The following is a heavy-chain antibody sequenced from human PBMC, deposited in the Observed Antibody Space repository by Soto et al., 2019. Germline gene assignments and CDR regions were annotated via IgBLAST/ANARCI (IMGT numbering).Heavy chain of an antibody. CDR3: ARMEVYCSSTSCYPGGGFDS. D-gene: IGHD2-2*01. V-gene: IGHV1-69*06. CDR2: IIPIFGTA. J-gene: IGHJ4*02. CDR1: GGTFSSYA. Sequence: QVQLVQSGAEVKKPGSSVKVSCKASGGTFSSYAISWVRQAPGQGLEWMGGIIPIFGTANYAQKFQGRVTITADKSTSTAYMELSSLRSEDTAVYYCARMEVYCSSTSCYPGGGFDSWGQGTLVTVSS.